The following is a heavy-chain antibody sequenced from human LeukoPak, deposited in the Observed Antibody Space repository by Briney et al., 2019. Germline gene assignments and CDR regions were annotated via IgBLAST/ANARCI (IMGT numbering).Heavy chain of an antibody. CDR2: ISSSSSYI. Sequence: PGGSLRLSCAASGFTFSGYSMNWVRQAPGKGLEWVSSISSSSSYIYYADSVKGRFTISRDNAKNSLYLQMNSLRAEDTAVYYCARLGYSSGWYEGFDYWGQGTLVTVSS. V-gene: IGHV3-21*01. J-gene: IGHJ4*02. D-gene: IGHD6-19*01. CDR3: ARLGYSSGWYEGFDY. CDR1: GFTFSGYS.